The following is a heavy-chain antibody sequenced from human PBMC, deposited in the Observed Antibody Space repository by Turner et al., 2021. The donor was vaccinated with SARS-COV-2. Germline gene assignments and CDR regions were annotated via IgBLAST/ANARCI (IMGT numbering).Heavy chain of an antibody. CDR3: AREMDNSGFAS. CDR2: IKQDGSAK. J-gene: IGHJ5*01. Sequence: EVQLVESWGDLAPLGGSRKLSCAASGFNFTHSWMSWVRQAPGRGMEWVANIKQDGSAKFYQDSVRGRFTITRDNAKNTLYLQMDSLRAEDTAVYYCAREMDNSGFASWGQGILVSVSS. CDR1: GFNFTHSW. V-gene: IGHV3-7*01. D-gene: IGHD5-12*01.